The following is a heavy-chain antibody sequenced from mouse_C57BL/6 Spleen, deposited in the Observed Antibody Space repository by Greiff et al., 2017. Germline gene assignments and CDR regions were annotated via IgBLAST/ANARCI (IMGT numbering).Heavy chain of an antibody. J-gene: IGHJ4*01. D-gene: IGHD2-4*01. CDR1: GYTFTSYW. Sequence: QVQLQQPGAELVRPGSSVKLSCKASGYTFTSYWMDWVKQRPGQGLEWVGNIYPSDSETHYNQKFKDKATLTVDKSSSTAYMQLSSLTSEDSAVYYCARSIYYDYDYAMDYWGQGTSVTVSS. V-gene: IGHV1-61*01. CDR2: IYPSDSET. CDR3: ARSIYYDYDYAMDY.